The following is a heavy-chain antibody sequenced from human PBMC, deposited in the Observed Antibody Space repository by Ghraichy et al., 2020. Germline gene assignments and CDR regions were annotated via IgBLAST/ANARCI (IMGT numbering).Heavy chain of an antibody. CDR1: GFTLNNYW. CDR2: IKEDGREI. CDR3: ARGELGHWYFDL. Sequence: GGSLRLSCAASGFTLNNYWMNWVRQAPGKGLEWVAKIKEDGREIYYVDSVKGRFTISRDNAKNSLYLQMNSLRVEDTAVYHCARGELGHWYFDLWGRGTLVTVSS. J-gene: IGHJ2*01. V-gene: IGHV3-7*01. D-gene: IGHD7-27*01.